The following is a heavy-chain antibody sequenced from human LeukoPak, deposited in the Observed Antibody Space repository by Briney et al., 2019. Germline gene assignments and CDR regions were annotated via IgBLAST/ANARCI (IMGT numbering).Heavy chain of an antibody. Sequence: KSSETLSLTCTVSGGSISSGSYYWSWIRQPAGKGLEWIGRIYTSGSTNYNPSLNSRVTISVDTSKNQFSLKLSSVTAADTAVYYCARDHDYGDYYEYWGQGTLVTVSS. V-gene: IGHV4-61*02. D-gene: IGHD4-17*01. J-gene: IGHJ4*02. CDR3: ARDHDYGDYYEY. CDR2: IYTSGST. CDR1: GGSISSGSYY.